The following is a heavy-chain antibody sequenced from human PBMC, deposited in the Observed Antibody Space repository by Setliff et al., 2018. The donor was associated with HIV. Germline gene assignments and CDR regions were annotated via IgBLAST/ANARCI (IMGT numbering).Heavy chain of an antibody. D-gene: IGHD6-13*01. CDR1: GYTFTSYA. J-gene: IGHJ6*02. CDR3: ARDRQIAAAGRANYYYGMDV. Sequence: GASVKVSCKASGYTFTSYAMHWVRQAPGQRLEWMGWINAGNGTTKYADSVKGRFTISRDNSKNTVFLQMDSLRADDTAVYYCARDRQIAAAGRANYYYGMDVWGQGTTVTVSS. CDR2: INAGNGTT. V-gene: IGHV1-3*01.